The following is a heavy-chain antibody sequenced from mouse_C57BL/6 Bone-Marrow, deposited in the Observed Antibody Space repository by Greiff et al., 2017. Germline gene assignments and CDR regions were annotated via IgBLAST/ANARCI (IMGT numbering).Heavy chain of an antibody. J-gene: IGHJ4*01. D-gene: IGHD2-4*01. CDR2: IYPGDGDT. CDR3: SSYYDYDYAMAY. V-gene: IGHV1-80*01. CDR1: GYAFSSYW. Sequence: QVQLQQSGAELVRPGSSVKISCKASGYAFSSYWMNWVKQRPGQGLEWIGQIYPGDGDTSYNGKFTGKATLTADKSSSTAYMQLRSLSSEDSAVYYWSSYYDYDYAMAYWGRGTSVTVSS.